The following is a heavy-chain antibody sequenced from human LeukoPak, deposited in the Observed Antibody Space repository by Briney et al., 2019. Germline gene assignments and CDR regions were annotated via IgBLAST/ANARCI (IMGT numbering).Heavy chain of an antibody. CDR1: GGSFSGYY. V-gene: IGHV4-34*01. CDR3: ARRYSSSGLY. CDR2: INHSGST. Sequence: SETLSLTCAVYGGSFSGYYWSWIRQPPGKGLEWIGEINHSGSTNYNPSLKSRVTISVDMSKNQFSLKLSSVTAADTAVYYCARRYSSSGLYWGQGTLVTVSS. J-gene: IGHJ4*02. D-gene: IGHD6-6*01.